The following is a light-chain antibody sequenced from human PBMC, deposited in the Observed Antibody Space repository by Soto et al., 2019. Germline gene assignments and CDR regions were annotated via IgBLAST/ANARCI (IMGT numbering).Light chain of an antibody. J-gene: IGKJ4*01. CDR2: DTS. Sequence: EIVRTRSPATLSVSPGERATLSCRASQSIGSNLAWYHHKPGQTPRLXXYDTSTRATGVPTRFSGSRSGAEFTLTINSLQSEDFAVYYCQPYNNWTLTFGGGTKV. V-gene: IGKV3-15*01. CDR1: QSIGSN. CDR3: QPYNNWTLT.